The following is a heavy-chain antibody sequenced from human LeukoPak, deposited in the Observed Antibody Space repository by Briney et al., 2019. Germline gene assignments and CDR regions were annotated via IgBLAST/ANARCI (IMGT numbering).Heavy chain of an antibody. V-gene: IGHV3-11*04. CDR3: ARDKLPGGEYCSGGSCFNYYYYYYMDV. Sequence: PGGSLRLSCAASGFTFSDYYMNWIRQAPGKGLEWVSFISSSGSTIYYADSVKGRFTISRDNAKNSLYLQMNSLRAEDTAVYYCARDKLPGGEYCSGGSCFNYYYYYYMDVWGKGTTVTISS. J-gene: IGHJ6*03. D-gene: IGHD2-15*01. CDR2: ISSSGSTI. CDR1: GFTFSDYY.